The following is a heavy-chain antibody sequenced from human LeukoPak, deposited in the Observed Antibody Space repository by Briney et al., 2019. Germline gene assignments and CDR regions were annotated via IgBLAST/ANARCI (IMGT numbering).Heavy chain of an antibody. D-gene: IGHD3-22*01. Sequence: GESLKISFQGSGYRFSTYWIAWVRPMPGKGLEWMGIIYPGDSDTRFSPSFQGQVTISADKSVNTAFLQSSSLKASDTAMYYCARPNITSYYDSRGYDAFDVWGQGTMVTVYS. CDR1: GYRFSTYW. J-gene: IGHJ3*01. V-gene: IGHV5-51*01. CDR2: IYPGDSDT. CDR3: ARPNITSYYDSRGYDAFDV.